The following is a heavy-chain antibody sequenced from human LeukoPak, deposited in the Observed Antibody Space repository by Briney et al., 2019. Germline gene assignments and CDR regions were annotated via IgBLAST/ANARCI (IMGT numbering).Heavy chain of an antibody. CDR1: GFTFSSYW. J-gene: IGHJ4*02. V-gene: IGHV3-7*03. Sequence: GGSLRLSCAASGFTFSSYWMSWVRQAPGKGLEWVADINEDGNKKDYVDSVKGRFTISRDNAKNSVYLQMSSLRAEDTAVYYCARALSGWGQGTLVTVSS. CDR2: INEDGNKK. CDR3: ARALSG. D-gene: IGHD3-3*01.